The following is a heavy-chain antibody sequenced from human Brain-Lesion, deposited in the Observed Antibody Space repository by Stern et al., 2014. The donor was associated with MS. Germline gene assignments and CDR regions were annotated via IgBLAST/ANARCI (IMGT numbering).Heavy chain of an antibody. CDR1: GYTFTSYA. V-gene: IGHV1-18*01. CDR3: ARGHTSGYYNFDY. CDR2: ISTYNGNT. D-gene: IGHD3-22*01. Sequence: QVQLLESGAEVKKPGASVKVSCKPSGYTFTSYAITWVRQAPGQGLEWMGWISTYNGNTNYVQKLQGRVTMTTDTSTSTAYMELRSLRSDDTAVYYCARGHTSGYYNFDYWGQGTLVTVS. J-gene: IGHJ4*02.